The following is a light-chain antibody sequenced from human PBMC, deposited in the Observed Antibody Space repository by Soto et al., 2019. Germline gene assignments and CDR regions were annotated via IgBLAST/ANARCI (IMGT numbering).Light chain of an antibody. CDR1: QSVSTN. CDR2: GAS. Sequence: EIVLTQSPGTLSVSPGERATLSCRASQSVSTNLAWYQQKPGQAPRLLISGASTRATGIPDRFNGSGSGTDFTLTISSLEPEDFAVYYCQQRSNWPTFGQGTRLEIK. CDR3: QQRSNWPT. J-gene: IGKJ5*01. V-gene: IGKV3-11*01.